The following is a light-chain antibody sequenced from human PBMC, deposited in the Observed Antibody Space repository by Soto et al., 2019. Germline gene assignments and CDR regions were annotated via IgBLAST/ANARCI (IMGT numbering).Light chain of an antibody. J-gene: IGLJ1*01. CDR2: DVS. Sequence: QSALTQPASVSGSPGQSITISCTGTSSDVGAYNFVSGYQHHPGKVPKLMIFDVSSRPSGVSDRFSGSKSGNTASLTISGLQAEDEGDYYCSSYTSSSTHVFGSGTKLTVL. V-gene: IGLV2-14*03. CDR3: SSYTSSSTHV. CDR1: SSDVGAYNF.